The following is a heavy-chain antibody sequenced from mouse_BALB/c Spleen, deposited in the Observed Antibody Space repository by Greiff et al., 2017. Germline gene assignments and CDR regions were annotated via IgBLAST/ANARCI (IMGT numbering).Heavy chain of an antibody. Sequence: VQVVESGAELVRPGTSVKVSCKASGYAFTNYLIEWVKQRPGQGLEWIGVINPGSGGTNYNEKFKGKATLTADKSSSTAYMQLSSLTSDDSAVYFCASIYYGNYGYFDVWGAGTTVTVSS. D-gene: IGHD2-1*01. V-gene: IGHV1-54*01. J-gene: IGHJ1*01. CDR3: ASIYYGNYGYFDV. CDR2: INPGSGGT. CDR1: GYAFTNYL.